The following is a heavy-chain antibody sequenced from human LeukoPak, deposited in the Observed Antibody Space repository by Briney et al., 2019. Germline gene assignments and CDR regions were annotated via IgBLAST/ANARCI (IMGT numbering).Heavy chain of an antibody. J-gene: IGHJ6*02. CDR1: GGSIISSNYY. CDR3: ATPGLYGMDV. Sequence: SETLSLTCTVSGGSIISSNYYWGWIRQPPGKGLEWIGSIYYSGSTYYNPSLKSRVTISVDTSKNQFSLKLSSVTAADTAVYYCATPGLYGMDVWGQGTTVTVSS. V-gene: IGHV4-39*01. CDR2: IYYSGST.